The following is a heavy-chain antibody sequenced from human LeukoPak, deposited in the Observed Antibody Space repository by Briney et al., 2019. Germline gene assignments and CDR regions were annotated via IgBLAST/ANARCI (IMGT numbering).Heavy chain of an antibody. CDR3: ARGGGRLRFLEWLLYPFDY. V-gene: IGHV4-61*01. Sequence: PSETLSLTCTVSGGSISSGNYYWSWIRQHPGRGLEWIGYIYYSGSTNYNPSLKSRVTISVDTSKNQFSLKLSSVTAADTAVYYCARGGGRLRFLEWLLYPFDYWGQGTLVTVSS. CDR2: IYYSGST. D-gene: IGHD3-3*01. CDR1: GGSISSGNYY. J-gene: IGHJ4*02.